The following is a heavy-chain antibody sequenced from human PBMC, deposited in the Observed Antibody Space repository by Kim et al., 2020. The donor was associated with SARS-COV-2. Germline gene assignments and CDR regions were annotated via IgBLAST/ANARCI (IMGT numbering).Heavy chain of an antibody. J-gene: IGHJ2*01. V-gene: IGHV4-30-4*01. CDR2: IYDSGTT. D-gene: IGHD6-6*01. Sequence: SETLSLTCTVSGDSINSDDYYWSWVRQPPGKGLEWTGYIYDSGTTYYNPSLESRIAFSVDTSKNQFSLKLNSVTATDTAVYYCARVLRAARDYWYFDLWGRGTLVTVSS. CDR3: ARVLRAARDYWYFDL. CDR1: GDSINSDDYY.